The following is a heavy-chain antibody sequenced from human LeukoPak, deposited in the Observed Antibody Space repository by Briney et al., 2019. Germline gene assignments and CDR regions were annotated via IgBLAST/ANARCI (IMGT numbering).Heavy chain of an antibody. V-gene: IGHV3-30*03. CDR2: ISYDGSNK. D-gene: IGHD4-11*01. J-gene: IGHJ5*02. CDR1: GFTFSSYG. Sequence: GRSLRLSCAASGFTFSSYGMHWVRQAPGKGLEWVAFISYDGSNKYYGDSVKGRFTISRDNVKNSLYLQMNSLRAEDTAVYFCARRGTDYCTPSSCHPNWFAPWGQGTQVTVS. CDR3: ARRGTDYCTPSSCHPNWFAP.